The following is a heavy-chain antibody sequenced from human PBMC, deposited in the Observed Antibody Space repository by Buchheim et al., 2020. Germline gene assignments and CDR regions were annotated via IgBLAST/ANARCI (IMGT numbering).Heavy chain of an antibody. Sequence: QVQLVQSGAEVKKPGASVKVSCKASGYTFTSYDINWVRQATGQGLEWMGWINPNSGGTNYAQSFQGRVTMTRDTSISTAYMELNRLRSDDTAVYYCAKVRAAENSAIGYWGQGTL. CDR1: GYTFTSYD. D-gene: IGHD2-15*01. CDR3: AKVRAAENSAIGY. V-gene: IGHV1-2*02. CDR2: INPNSGGT. J-gene: IGHJ4*02.